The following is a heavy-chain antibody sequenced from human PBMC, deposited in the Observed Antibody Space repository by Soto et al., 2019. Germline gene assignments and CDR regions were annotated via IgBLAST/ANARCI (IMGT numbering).Heavy chain of an antibody. D-gene: IGHD1-20*01. J-gene: IGHJ4*02. CDR2: ISVSDAFI. CDR3: TRETVAGITGLDY. V-gene: IGHV3-23*01. CDR1: GYPFTDYL. Sequence: ASGYPFTDYLIHWVRQAPGKGLEWVSGISVSDAFIYYADSVRGRFSISRDASENILYLQMNSLRVDDTALYYCTRETVAGITGLDYWGPGTLVTVSS.